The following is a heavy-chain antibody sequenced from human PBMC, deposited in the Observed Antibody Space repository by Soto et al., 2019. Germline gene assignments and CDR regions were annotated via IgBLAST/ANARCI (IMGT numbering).Heavy chain of an antibody. Sequence: ESGGGLVKPGGSLRLSCAASGFTFSYYSMNWVRQAPGKGLEWVSSISSSTSYIYYADSVKGRFTISRDNAKNSLSLQMNSLRSDDTAVYYCSSDRHGDQSHDYWGQGTLVTVSS. CDR3: SSDRHGDQSHDY. J-gene: IGHJ4*02. CDR2: ISSSTSYI. D-gene: IGHD4-17*01. V-gene: IGHV3-21*01. CDR1: GFTFSYYS.